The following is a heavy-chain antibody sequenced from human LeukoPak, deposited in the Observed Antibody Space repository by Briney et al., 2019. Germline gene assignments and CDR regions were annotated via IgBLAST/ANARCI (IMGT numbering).Heavy chain of an antibody. CDR1: GYSFTSYW. D-gene: IGHD6-13*01. V-gene: IGHV5-51*01. J-gene: IGHJ4*02. CDR2: IYPGDSDT. Sequence: GESLKISCKGSGYSFTSYWIGWVRQMPGKGLEWMGIIYPGDSDTRYSPSFQGQVTISADKSISTAYLQWSSLKASDTAMYYCARHTKVYSSSWYWGARRRNQKEYYFDYWGQGTLVTVSS. CDR3: ARHTKVYSSSWYWGARRRNQKEYYFDY.